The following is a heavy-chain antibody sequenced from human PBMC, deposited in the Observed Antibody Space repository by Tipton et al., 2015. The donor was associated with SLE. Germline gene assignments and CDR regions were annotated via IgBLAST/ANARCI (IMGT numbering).Heavy chain of an antibody. J-gene: IGHJ4*02. V-gene: IGHV4-38-2*02. Sequence: TLSLTCNVSGYSINRGYSWGWIRQPPGKGLERIGRIYHSGSTYYSPSLKNRVTISIDRSKNQFSLNLSSVTAADAAVYFCARDPTGDKGYWGQGTLVTVSS. CDR2: IYHSGST. D-gene: IGHD7-27*01. CDR1: GYSINRGYS. CDR3: ARDPTGDKGY.